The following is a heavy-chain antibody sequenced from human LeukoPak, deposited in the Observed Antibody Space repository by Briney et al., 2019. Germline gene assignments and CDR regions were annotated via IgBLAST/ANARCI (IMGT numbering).Heavy chain of an antibody. Sequence: GGSLRLSCAASGFTFSTYWMSWVRQAPGKGLEWVAHINQDRSEKYDVDSVKGRFTIARDNAKNSPYLQMNSLRAEDTAVYYCARDPSRGYNYGYGDYWGQGTLVIVSS. CDR3: ARDPSRGYNYGYGDY. V-gene: IGHV3-7*01. CDR1: GFTFSTYW. J-gene: IGHJ4*02. CDR2: INQDRSEK. D-gene: IGHD5-18*01.